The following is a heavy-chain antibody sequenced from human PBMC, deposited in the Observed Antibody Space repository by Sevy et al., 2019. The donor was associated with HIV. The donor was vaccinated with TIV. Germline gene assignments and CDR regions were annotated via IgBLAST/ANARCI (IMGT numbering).Heavy chain of an antibody. D-gene: IGHD3-16*01. CDR1: GFTFSTYD. CDR3: AKNRPPGGSYFSRHGMDV. CDR2: ISNDGSYR. V-gene: IGHV3-30*18. Sequence: GGSLRLSCAASGFTFSTYDIHWVRQAPGKGLEWVAIISNDGSYRYYADSVRGRLSMSRDNSMDTAYLQMSGLSIEDTAVYYCAKNRPPGGSYFSRHGMDVWGRGTTVTVSS. J-gene: IGHJ6*02.